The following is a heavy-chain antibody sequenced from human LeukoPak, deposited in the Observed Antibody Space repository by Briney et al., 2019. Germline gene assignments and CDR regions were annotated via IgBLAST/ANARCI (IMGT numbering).Heavy chain of an antibody. CDR2: IYPCDSDT. Sequence: GESLKISCKGSGYSFTSYWIGWVRQMPGKGLEWMGIIYPCDSDTRYSPSFQGQVTISADKSISTAYLQWSSLKASDTALYYCASRVAYSSSSDWFAPWGQGTLVTVSS. J-gene: IGHJ5*02. CDR3: ASRVAYSSSSDWFAP. V-gene: IGHV5-51*01. D-gene: IGHD6-6*01. CDR1: GYSFTSYW.